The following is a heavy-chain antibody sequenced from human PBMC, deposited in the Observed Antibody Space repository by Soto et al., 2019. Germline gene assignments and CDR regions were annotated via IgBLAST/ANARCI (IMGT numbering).Heavy chain of an antibody. Sequence: SETLSLTCTVSGGSIRSYYWTWIRQPPGKGLEWIGYIYYSGSTNYNPSLESRVTMSVDTSKNQFSLKLSSVTAADTAVYYCARGLGYDTSGYYAYWGQGTLVTVS. D-gene: IGHD3-22*01. CDR3: ARGLGYDTSGYYAY. CDR1: GGSIRSYY. V-gene: IGHV4-59*01. CDR2: IYYSGST. J-gene: IGHJ4*02.